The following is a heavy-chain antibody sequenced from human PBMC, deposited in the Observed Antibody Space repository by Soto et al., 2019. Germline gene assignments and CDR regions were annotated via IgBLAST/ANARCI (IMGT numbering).Heavy chain of an antibody. CDR3: ARSLSLDTIHDAFDI. V-gene: IGHV4-59*01. D-gene: IGHD3-3*01. CDR2: IYYSGST. CDR1: GGSISSYY. Sequence: PSETLSLTCTVSGGSISSYYWSWIRQPPGKGLEWIGYIYYSGSTNYNPSLKSRVTISVDTSKNQFSLKLSSVTAADTAVYYCARSLSLDTIHDAFDIWGQGTMVTGSS. J-gene: IGHJ3*02.